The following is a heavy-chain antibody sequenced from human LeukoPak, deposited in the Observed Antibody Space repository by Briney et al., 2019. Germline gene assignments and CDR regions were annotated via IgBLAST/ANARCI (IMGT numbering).Heavy chain of an antibody. D-gene: IGHD2-2*01. CDR2: IHHSGTT. J-gene: IGHJ4*02. CDR1: GGSISSDGYY. Sequence: SSQTLSLTCSVSGGSISSDGYYWSWIRQPPGKGLEWIGYIHHSGTTYYNPSLKSRVTMSVDRSRNQFSLKLSSVTAADTAVYYCARGQYQLPVLFDYWGQGTLVTVSS. V-gene: IGHV4-30-2*01. CDR3: ARGQYQLPVLFDY.